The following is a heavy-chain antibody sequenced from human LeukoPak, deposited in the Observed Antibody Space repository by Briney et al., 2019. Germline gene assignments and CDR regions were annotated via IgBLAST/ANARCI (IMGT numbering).Heavy chain of an antibody. D-gene: IGHD5-12*01. CDR1: GFTFSDYY. CDR3: ARDYVDIVATITFDY. J-gene: IGHJ4*02. Sequence: GGSLRLSCATSGFTFSDYYMSWIRQAPGKGLEWVSSISSSSSYIYYADSVKGRFTISRDNAKNSLYLQMNSLRAEDTAVYYCARDYVDIVATITFDYWGQGTLVTVSS. CDR2: ISSSSSYI. V-gene: IGHV3-11*06.